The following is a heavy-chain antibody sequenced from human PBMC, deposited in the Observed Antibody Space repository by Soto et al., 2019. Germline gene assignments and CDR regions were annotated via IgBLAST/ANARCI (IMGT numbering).Heavy chain of an antibody. CDR3: ASIPYYYYGMDV. Sequence: PSETLSLTCTVSGGSISSNSHYWGWIRQPPGKGLEWIGSIYHSGSTYYNPSLKSRVTISVDTSKNQFSLKLSSVTAADTAVYYCASIPYYYYGMDVWGQGTTVTVSS. J-gene: IGHJ6*02. V-gene: IGHV4-39*07. D-gene: IGHD2-21*01. CDR2: IYHSGST. CDR1: GGSISSNSHY.